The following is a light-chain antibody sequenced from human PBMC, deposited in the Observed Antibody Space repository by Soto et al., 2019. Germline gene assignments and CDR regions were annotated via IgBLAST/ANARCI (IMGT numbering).Light chain of an antibody. CDR3: CSYVGATTYV. CDR1: SSTVGGFNV. CDR2: EGI. J-gene: IGLJ1*01. Sequence: QSVLTQPAPVSGSPGQSITISCTGTSSTVGGFNVVSWYQQHPGKAPKVIIYEGIKRPSGVSNRSSGSNSGSTASLTISGLQAEDEADYYCCSYVGATTYVFGTGTKVTVL. V-gene: IGLV2-23*01.